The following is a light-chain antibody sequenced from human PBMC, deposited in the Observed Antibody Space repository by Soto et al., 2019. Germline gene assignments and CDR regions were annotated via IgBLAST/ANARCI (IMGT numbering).Light chain of an antibody. CDR2: GAS. Sequence: EIVLTQSPGTLSLSPGERATITCRASQSVRSRYFAWYQQKPGQAPRLLIFGASTRAPGIPDRFSGSGSGTDFTLTISKLEPEDFALFYCQQYGNSPLTFGGGTKVDI. CDR1: QSVRSRY. V-gene: IGKV3-20*01. CDR3: QQYGNSPLT. J-gene: IGKJ4*01.